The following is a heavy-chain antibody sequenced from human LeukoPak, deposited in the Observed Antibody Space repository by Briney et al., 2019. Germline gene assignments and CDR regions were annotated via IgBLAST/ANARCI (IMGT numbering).Heavy chain of an antibody. D-gene: IGHD6-19*01. CDR3: ARIAVAVYYYGMDV. J-gene: IGHJ6*02. V-gene: IGHV3-7*03. Sequence: GGSLRLSCAASGFTFSSYAMSWVRQAPGKGLEWVANIKQDGSEKYYVDSVKGRFTISRDNAKNSLYLQMNSLRAEDTAVYYCARIAVAVYYYGMDVWGQGTTVTVSS. CDR2: IKQDGSEK. CDR1: GFTFSSYA.